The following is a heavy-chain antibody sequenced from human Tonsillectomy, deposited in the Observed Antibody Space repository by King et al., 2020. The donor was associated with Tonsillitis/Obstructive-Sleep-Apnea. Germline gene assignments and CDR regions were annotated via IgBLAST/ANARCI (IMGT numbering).Heavy chain of an antibody. CDR3: ARGRYFDWLSGL. Sequence: QLVQSGAEVKKPGASVKISCKASGYTFIGYYMHWVRQAPGRGLEWMGWIDPNSGGTKYVQKFQGRVTMTRDTSISTGYMELSRLRSDDTAVYYCARGRYFDWLSGLWGQGTLVTVSS. J-gene: IGHJ4*02. V-gene: IGHV1-2*02. CDR2: IDPNSGGT. D-gene: IGHD3-9*01. CDR1: GYTFIGYY.